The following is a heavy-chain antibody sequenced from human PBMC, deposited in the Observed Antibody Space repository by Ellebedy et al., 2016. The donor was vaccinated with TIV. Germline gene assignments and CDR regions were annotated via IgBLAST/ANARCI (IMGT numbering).Heavy chain of an antibody. J-gene: IGHJ4*02. CDR3: AREVSSRYDH. Sequence: PSRGLEWLGRTYYRSKWYTDYAVSGKSRITINADTSKNQFSLQLNSVTPEDTAVYYCAREVSSRYDHWGQGILVTVSS. CDR2: TYYRSKWYT. V-gene: IGHV6-1*01.